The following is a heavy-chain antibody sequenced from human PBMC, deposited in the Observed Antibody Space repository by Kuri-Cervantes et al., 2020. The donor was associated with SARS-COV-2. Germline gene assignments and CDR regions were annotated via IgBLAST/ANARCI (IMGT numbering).Heavy chain of an antibody. D-gene: IGHD1-26*01. J-gene: IGHJ6*02. CDR3: ARGTVGAPGGGMDV. Sequence: LRLSCTVSGGSISSGSYYWSWIRQPAGKGLEWIGRIYTSGSTNYNPSLKSRVTISVDTSMNQFSLKLSSVTAADTAVYYCARGTVGAPGGGMDVWGQGTTVTVSS. CDR2: IYTSGST. V-gene: IGHV4-61*02. CDR1: GGSISSGSYY.